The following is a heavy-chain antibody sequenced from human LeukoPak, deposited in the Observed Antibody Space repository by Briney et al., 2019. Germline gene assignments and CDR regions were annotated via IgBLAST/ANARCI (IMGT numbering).Heavy chain of an antibody. D-gene: IGHD3-16*01. CDR1: GGSISSYY. Sequence: SETLSLTCTVSGGSISSYYWNWIRQPPGKGLEWIGYIYYSGSTNYNPSLKSRVTISVDTSNNQFSLKLSSVTASDTAVYYCARDLHWESCDRSTCSGLYYFDYWGQGTLVTVSP. J-gene: IGHJ4*02. V-gene: IGHV4-59*01. CDR3: ARDLHWESCDRSTCSGLYYFDY. CDR2: IYYSGST.